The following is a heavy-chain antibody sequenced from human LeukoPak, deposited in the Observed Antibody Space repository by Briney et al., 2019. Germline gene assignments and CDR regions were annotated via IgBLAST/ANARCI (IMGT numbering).Heavy chain of an antibody. CDR3: ARALRRTSCSFDY. V-gene: IGHV3-21*01. CDR2: ISSSSSYI. J-gene: IGHJ4*02. CDR1: GFTFSSYS. D-gene: IGHD2-2*01. Sequence: GGSLRLSCAASGFTFSSYSMNWLRQAPGKGLELVSSISSSSSYIYYADSVKGRFTISRDNAKNSLYLQMNSLRAEDTAVYYCARALRRTSCSFDYWGQGTLVTVSS.